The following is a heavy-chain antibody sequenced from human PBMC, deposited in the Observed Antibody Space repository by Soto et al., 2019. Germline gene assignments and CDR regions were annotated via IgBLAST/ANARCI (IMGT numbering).Heavy chain of an antibody. D-gene: IGHD3-10*01. CDR3: AGDYASGSYRFDY. Sequence: SETLSLTCTVSTASINSYSWSWIRQPPGKGLEWIGYVYNSGSTIYNPSLKTRVTISLDTSKNQFSLRLTSVTAADTAVYYCAGDYASGSYRFDYWGQGALVTVSS. CDR1: TASINSYS. CDR2: VYNSGST. V-gene: IGHV4-59*01. J-gene: IGHJ4*02.